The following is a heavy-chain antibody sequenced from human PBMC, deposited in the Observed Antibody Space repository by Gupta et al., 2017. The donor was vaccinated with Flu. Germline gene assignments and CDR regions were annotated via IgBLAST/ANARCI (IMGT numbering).Heavy chain of an antibody. V-gene: IGHV1-46*01. D-gene: IGHD2-21*01. CDR3: ARAAGPPPNKFLVGAFDI. Sequence: QVQLVQSGAEVKKPGASVKVSCKASGYTFTSYYMHWVRQAPGQGLEWMGIINPSGGSTSYAQKFQGRVTMTRDTSTSTVYMELSSLRSEDTAVYYCARAAGPPPNKFLVGAFDIWGQGTMVTVSS. CDR1: GYTFTSYY. J-gene: IGHJ3*02. CDR2: INPSGGST.